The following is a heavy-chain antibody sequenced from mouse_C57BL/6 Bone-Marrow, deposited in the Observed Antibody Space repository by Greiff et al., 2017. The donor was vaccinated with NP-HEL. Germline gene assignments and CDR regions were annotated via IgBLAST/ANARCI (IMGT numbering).Heavy chain of an antibody. Sequence: QVQLQQSGAELARPGASVKLSCKASGYTFTRSGISWVKQRTGQGLEWIGEIYPRSGNTYYNEKFKGKAPLTADKSSSTAYMELRSLTSEDSAVYFCARNGEEGFITTVPFAYWGQGTLVTVSA. CDR3: ARNGEEGFITTVPFAY. CDR2: IYPRSGNT. D-gene: IGHD1-1*01. CDR1: GYTFTRSG. J-gene: IGHJ3*01. V-gene: IGHV1-81*01.